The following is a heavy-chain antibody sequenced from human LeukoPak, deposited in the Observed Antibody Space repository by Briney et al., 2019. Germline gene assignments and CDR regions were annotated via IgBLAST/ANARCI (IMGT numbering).Heavy chain of an antibody. D-gene: IGHD3-3*01. J-gene: IGHJ5*02. CDR3: ARAADDFWSGYLNWFDP. Sequence: GESLKISCKGSGYSFTSYWIGWVRQAPGKGLEWVANIKQDGSEKYYVDSVKGRFTISRDNAKNSLYLQMNSLRAEDTAVYYCARAADDFWSGYLNWFDPWAQETLVTLSS. V-gene: IGHV3-7*01. CDR1: GYSFTSYW. CDR2: IKQDGSEK.